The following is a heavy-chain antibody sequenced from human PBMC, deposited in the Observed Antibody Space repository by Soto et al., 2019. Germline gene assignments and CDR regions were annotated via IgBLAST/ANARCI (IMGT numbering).Heavy chain of an antibody. D-gene: IGHD6-19*01. CDR1: GFTFSSYA. Sequence: GGSLRLSCAASGFTFSSYAMNWVRQAPGKGLEWVSSISGFGSSIKYADSVKGRFTISRDNSKNTLSLQMNSLRAEDTAVYYCARDLSGWLGGRFDYWGQGTLVTVSS. CDR2: ISGFGSSI. CDR3: ARDLSGWLGGRFDY. V-gene: IGHV3-23*01. J-gene: IGHJ4*02.